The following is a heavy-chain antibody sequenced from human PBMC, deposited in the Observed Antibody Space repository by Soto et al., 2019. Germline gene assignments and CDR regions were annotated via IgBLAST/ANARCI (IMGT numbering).Heavy chain of an antibody. CDR2: ISSSSSYI. Sequence: EVQLVESGGGLVKPGGSLRLSCAASGFTFSSYSMNWVRQAPGKGLEWVSSISSSSSYIYYADSVKGRFTISRDNAKNSLYLQMNSLRAEDTAMYYCASERAVYSGYDLDYWGQGTLVTVSS. J-gene: IGHJ4*02. CDR1: GFTFSSYS. D-gene: IGHD5-12*01. V-gene: IGHV3-21*01. CDR3: ASERAVYSGYDLDY.